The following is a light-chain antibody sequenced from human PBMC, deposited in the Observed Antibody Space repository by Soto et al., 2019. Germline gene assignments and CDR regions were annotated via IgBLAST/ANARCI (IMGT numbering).Light chain of an antibody. CDR1: QTISSW. V-gene: IGKV1-5*01. Sequence: DIQMTQSPSTLSGSVGDRVTITCRASQTISSWLAWYQQRPGKAPKLLISDASYLESGVPSRFSGSGSGTEFTLTISSLQPDDFATYYCQQYESYSWTFGQGTKVDI. CDR3: QQYESYSWT. CDR2: DAS. J-gene: IGKJ1*01.